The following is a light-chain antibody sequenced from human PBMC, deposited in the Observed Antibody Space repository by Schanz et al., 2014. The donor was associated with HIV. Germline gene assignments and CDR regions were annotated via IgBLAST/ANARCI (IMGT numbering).Light chain of an antibody. CDR1: QSVSSSY. J-gene: IGKJ3*01. CDR2: GAS. Sequence: EVVLTQSPGTLSLSPGDTATLSCRASQSVSSSYLVWYQQKPGQAPRLLIYGASSRAPGIPDRFSGSGSGTDFTLTISRLEPEDFAVYYCQHYGSSPFTFGPGTKVDIK. CDR3: QHYGSSPFT. V-gene: IGKV3-20*01.